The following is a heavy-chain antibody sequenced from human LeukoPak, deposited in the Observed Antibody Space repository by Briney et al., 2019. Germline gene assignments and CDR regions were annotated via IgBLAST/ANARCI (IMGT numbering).Heavy chain of an antibody. CDR3: ARGGYSLTETFDY. Sequence: SETLSLTCAVYGGSFSGYYWSWIRQPPGKGLEWIGEINHSGSTNYNPSLKGRVTISVDTSKNQFSLKLSSVTAADTAVYYCARGGYSLTETFDYWGQGTLVTVSS. V-gene: IGHV4-34*01. CDR2: INHSGST. J-gene: IGHJ4*02. D-gene: IGHD1-26*01. CDR1: GGSFSGYY.